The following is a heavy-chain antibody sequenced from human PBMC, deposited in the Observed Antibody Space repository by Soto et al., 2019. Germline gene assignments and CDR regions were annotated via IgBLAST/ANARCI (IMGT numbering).Heavy chain of an antibody. Sequence: QLQLQESGPGLVKPSETLSLTRTVSGGSISSRSYYWGWIRQPPGKGLEWIGSIYYSGNAYYNPSLKSRVAVSVDTSKNQFSLKVTSVTATDTAVYYCARHKDTSSRYLLPDFWGQGTLVTVSS. V-gene: IGHV4-39*01. D-gene: IGHD6-13*01. CDR1: GGSISSRSYY. J-gene: IGHJ4*02. CDR2: IYYSGNA. CDR3: ARHKDTSSRYLLPDF.